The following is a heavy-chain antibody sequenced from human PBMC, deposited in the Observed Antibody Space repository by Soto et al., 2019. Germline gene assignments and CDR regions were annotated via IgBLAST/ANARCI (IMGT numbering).Heavy chain of an antibody. CDR1: GFSLSTRGVG. CDR3: AHRPRGYADYFDY. V-gene: IGHV2-5*02. Sequence: QITLKESGPTLVKPTQTLTLTCTFSGFSLSTRGVGVAWIRQPPGKALEWLALIFWDDDKWYSPSLKSRLTITEDTAKNQVVLTTTNMDPVDTATYYCAHRPRGYADYFDYWGQGTQVTVSS. J-gene: IGHJ4*02. CDR2: IFWDDDK. D-gene: IGHD5-12*01.